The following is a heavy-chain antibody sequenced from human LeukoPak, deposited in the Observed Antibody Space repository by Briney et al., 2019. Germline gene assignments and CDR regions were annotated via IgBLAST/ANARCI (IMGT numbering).Heavy chain of an antibody. Sequence: GGSLRLSCAASGFTFSSYAMSWARQAPGKGLEWVSAISGSGGSTYYADSVKGRFTISRDNSKNTLYLQMNSLRAEDTAVYYCAEDQDGYSGYDLGYFDHWGQGTLVTVSS. CDR3: AEDQDGYSGYDLGYFDH. J-gene: IGHJ4*02. D-gene: IGHD5-12*01. V-gene: IGHV3-23*01. CDR2: ISGSGGST. CDR1: GFTFSSYA.